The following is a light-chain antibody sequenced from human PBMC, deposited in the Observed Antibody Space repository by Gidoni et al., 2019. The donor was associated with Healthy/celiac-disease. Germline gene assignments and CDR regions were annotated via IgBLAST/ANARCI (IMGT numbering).Light chain of an antibody. CDR1: QSISSY. CDR2: ASS. V-gene: IGKV1-39*01. CDR3: QQSYSTRWT. J-gene: IGKJ1*01. Sequence: DIQLTQSPSSLSASVGDRVTITCRASQSISSYLNWYQQKPGKAPKLMIYASSSLQSGVPSRFSGSVSGTDFTLTISSLQPEDCATYYCQQSYSTRWTFGQGTKVEIK.